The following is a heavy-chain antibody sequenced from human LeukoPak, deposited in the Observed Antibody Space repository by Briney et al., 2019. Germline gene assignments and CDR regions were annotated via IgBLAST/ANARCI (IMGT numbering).Heavy chain of an antibody. CDR3: AREIMHYRAFDI. CDR1: GFTVSSNY. Sequence: GGFLRLSCAASGFTVSSNYMSWVRQAPGKGLEWVSVIYSGGSTYYADSVKGRFTISRDNSKNTLYLQMNSLRAEDTAVYYCAREIMHYRAFDIWGQGTMVTVSS. D-gene: IGHD1-14*01. CDR2: IYSGGST. V-gene: IGHV3-53*01. J-gene: IGHJ3*02.